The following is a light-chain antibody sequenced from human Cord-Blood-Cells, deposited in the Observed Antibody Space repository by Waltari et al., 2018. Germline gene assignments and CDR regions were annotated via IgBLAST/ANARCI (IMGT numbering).Light chain of an antibody. CDR3: CSYAGSSTYV. V-gene: IGLV2-23*01. CDR1: SRDVGSYNL. Sequence: QSALTQPASVSGSPGQSIPISCPGTSRDVGSYNLVPWYQRDPGKAPKLKVYEGSKRASGVSNRFSGSKSGNTASLTISGLQAEDEADYYCCSYAGSSTYVFGTGTKVTVL. J-gene: IGLJ1*01. CDR2: EGS.